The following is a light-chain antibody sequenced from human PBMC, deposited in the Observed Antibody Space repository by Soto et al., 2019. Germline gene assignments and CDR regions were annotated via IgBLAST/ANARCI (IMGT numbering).Light chain of an antibody. Sequence: DIQMTQSPSSVSASVGDRVTITCRASQGISGWLAWYQQKPGKAPKFLILAASSLPSGVPSRFSGIGSGREFTLTISRLQPEDFAPYYCQQANSLPHTFGPGKKVDIK. CDR3: QQANSLPHT. V-gene: IGKV1-12*01. CDR2: AAS. J-gene: IGKJ3*01. CDR1: QGISGW.